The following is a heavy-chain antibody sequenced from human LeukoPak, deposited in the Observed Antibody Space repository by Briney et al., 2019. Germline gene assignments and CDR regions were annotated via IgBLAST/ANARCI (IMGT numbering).Heavy chain of an antibody. Sequence: VASVKVTCKASGYTFTDYYIHWVRQAPGQGLECMGWLNPKTGGTFYAQRFQGRVTMTMDTSISTAYMELSWLRSDDTAVYYCARASYCGGGCYYYFDYWGQGTLVTAPS. V-gene: IGHV1-2*02. J-gene: IGHJ4*02. CDR3: ARASYCGGGCYYYFDY. D-gene: IGHD2-21*02. CDR2: LNPKTGGT. CDR1: GYTFTDYY.